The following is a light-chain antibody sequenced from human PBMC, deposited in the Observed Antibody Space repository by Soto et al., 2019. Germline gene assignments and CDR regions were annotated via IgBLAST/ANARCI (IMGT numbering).Light chain of an antibody. V-gene: IGLV4-60*03. CDR2: VEGSGNY. J-gene: IGLJ2*01. Sequence: QLVLTQSSSASASLGSSVKLTCTLSSGHSSYIIAWHQQQTGKAPRFLMTVEGSGNYNKGSGVPDRVSGSSAGADRYLTISNLQSEYEATYYCDTWDTNTQVFGGGTKLTVL. CDR1: SGHSSYI. CDR3: DTWDTNTQV.